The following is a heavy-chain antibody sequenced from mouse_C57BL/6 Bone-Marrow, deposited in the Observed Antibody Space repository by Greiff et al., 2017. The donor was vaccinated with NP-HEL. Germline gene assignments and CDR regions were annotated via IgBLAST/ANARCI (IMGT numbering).Heavy chain of an antibody. J-gene: IGHJ1*03. CDR1: GFTFTDYY. Sequence: VKLQQSGAELVRPGASVKLSCTASGFTFTDYYIHWVKQRPGQGLEWIARIYPGCGTTYYTATFQGQATLTADTSSSTAYMQLSSLTSDDSAVYFCAEDCCGWYFDGWGTGTTVTVSA. V-gene: IGHV1-76*01. CDR2: IYPGCGTT. CDR3: AEDCCGWYFDG. D-gene: IGHD3-3*01.